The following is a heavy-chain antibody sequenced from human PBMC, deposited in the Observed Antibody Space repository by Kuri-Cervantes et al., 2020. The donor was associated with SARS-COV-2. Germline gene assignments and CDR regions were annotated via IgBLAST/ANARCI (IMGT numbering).Heavy chain of an antibody. CDR2: ISHDGRKQ. Sequence: GGSLRLSCAASGFTFSSYATSWVRQAPGKGLEWVAVISHDGRKQYFADSVKGRFTISRDDSKSMLYLQMNSLSAEDTALYYCAREAPALRSSPFDNWGQGTLVTVSS. CDR3: AREAPALRSSPFDN. V-gene: IGHV3-30*04. D-gene: IGHD6-6*01. J-gene: IGHJ4*02. CDR1: GFTFSSYA.